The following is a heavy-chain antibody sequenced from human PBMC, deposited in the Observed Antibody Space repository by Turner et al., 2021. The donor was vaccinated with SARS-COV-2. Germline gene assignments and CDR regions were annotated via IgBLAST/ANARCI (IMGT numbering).Heavy chain of an antibody. CDR1: GGSISSSGYY. J-gene: IGHJ5*02. CDR3: ARELRFNWFDP. Sequence: QLQLQESGPGLVKPSETLSLTCTVSGGSISSSGYYWGWNRQPPGKGLEWIGSIYYSGSTYYNPSLKSRVTISVDTSKNQFSLRLTSVTAADTAMYYCARELRFNWFDPCGHGTLVTVS. V-gene: IGHV4-39*07. D-gene: IGHD3-3*01. CDR2: IYYSGST.